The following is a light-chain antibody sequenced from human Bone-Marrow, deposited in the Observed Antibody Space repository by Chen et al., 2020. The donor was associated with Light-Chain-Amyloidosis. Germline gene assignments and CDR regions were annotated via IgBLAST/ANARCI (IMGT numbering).Light chain of an antibody. CDR2: DDS. Sequence: SYVLTQPSSVSVAPGQTATIACGGINIGSTSVHWYQQTPGQAPLLVVYDDSDRPSGIPERLSGSNSVNAATLTISRVEAGDEADYYCQVWDSSSDRPVFGGGTKLTVL. CDR1: NIGSTS. J-gene: IGLJ3*02. CDR3: QVWDSSSDRPV. V-gene: IGLV3-21*02.